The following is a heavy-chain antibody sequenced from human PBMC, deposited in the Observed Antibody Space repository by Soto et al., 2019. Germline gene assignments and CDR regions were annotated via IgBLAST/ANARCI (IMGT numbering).Heavy chain of an antibody. J-gene: IGHJ4*02. D-gene: IGHD5-12*01. CDR1: GFTFSSYA. V-gene: IGHV3-23*01. CDR3: AKPRKMATDSGSYFDY. Sequence: GGSLRLSCAASGFTFSSYAMSWVRQAPGKGLEWVSAISGSGGSTYYADSVKGRFTISRDNSKNTLYLQMNSLRTEDTAVYYCAKPRKMATDSGSYFDYWGQGTLVTVSS. CDR2: ISGSGGST.